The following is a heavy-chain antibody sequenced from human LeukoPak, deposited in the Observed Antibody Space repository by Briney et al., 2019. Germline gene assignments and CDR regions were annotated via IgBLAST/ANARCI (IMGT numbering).Heavy chain of an antibody. D-gene: IGHD2-21*02. J-gene: IGHJ3*02. CDR3: ARRVVTAISGGAFDI. Sequence: SETLSLTCTVSGGSISSYYWSWIRQPPGKGLEWIGYIYYSGSTNYNPSLKSRVTISVDRSKNQFSLKLSSVTAADTAVYYCARRVVTAISGGAFDIWGQGTMVTVSS. CDR1: GGSISSYY. CDR2: IYYSGST. V-gene: IGHV4-59*08.